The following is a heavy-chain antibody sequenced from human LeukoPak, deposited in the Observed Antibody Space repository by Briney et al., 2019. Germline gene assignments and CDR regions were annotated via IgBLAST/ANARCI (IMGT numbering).Heavy chain of an antibody. V-gene: IGHV3-30*02. CDR2: IRYDGSNK. J-gene: IGHJ4*02. Sequence: GGSLRLSCAASGFTCSSYGMHWVRQAPGKGLEWVAFIRYDGSNKYYADSVKGRFTISRDNSKNTLYLQMNSLRAEDTAVYYCAKDRYYDIPFDYWGQGTLVTVSS. CDR3: AKDRYYDIPFDY. D-gene: IGHD3-9*01. CDR1: GFTCSSYG.